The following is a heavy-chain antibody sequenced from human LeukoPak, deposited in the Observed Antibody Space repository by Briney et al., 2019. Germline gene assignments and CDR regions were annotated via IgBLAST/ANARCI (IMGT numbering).Heavy chain of an antibody. V-gene: IGHV4-38-2*02. CDR2: IYHSGST. CDR1: GYSISSGYY. J-gene: IGHJ4*02. Sequence: SETLSLTCTVSGYSISSGYYWGWIRQPPGKGLEWIGEIYHSGSTNYNPSLKSRVTISVDKSKNQFSLKLSSVTAADTAVYYCATSTVVTLVDYWGQGTLVTVSS. D-gene: IGHD4-23*01. CDR3: ATSTVVTLVDY.